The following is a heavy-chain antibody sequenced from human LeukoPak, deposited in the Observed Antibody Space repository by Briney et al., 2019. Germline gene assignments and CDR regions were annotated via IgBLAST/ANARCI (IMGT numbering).Heavy chain of an antibody. V-gene: IGHV3-7*01. Sequence: GGSLRLSCAASGFTSSSYWMSWVRQAPGKGLEWVANIKQDGSEKYYVDSVKGRFTISRDNAKNSLYLQMNSLRAEDTAVYYCARELLWFGEFEDWGQGTLVTVSS. CDR3: ARELLWFGEFED. CDR1: GFTSSSYW. J-gene: IGHJ4*02. D-gene: IGHD3-10*01. CDR2: IKQDGSEK.